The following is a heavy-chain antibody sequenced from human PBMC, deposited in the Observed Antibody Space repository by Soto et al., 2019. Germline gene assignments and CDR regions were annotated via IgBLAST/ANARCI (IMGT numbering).Heavy chain of an antibody. V-gene: IGHV4-61*08. D-gene: IGHD3-10*01. CDR3: ATDRVLSLVTFDY. J-gene: IGHJ4*02. CDR2: IYHTGRT. Sequence: KASETLSLTCNVSGGSVSSGDYYWSWIRQPPGKGLEWIGYIYHTGRTNYNPSLKSRVTFSLDKSKNQFSLELTSLTAADTAMYYCATDRVLSLVTFDYWGQGTLVTVSS. CDR1: GGSVSSGDYY.